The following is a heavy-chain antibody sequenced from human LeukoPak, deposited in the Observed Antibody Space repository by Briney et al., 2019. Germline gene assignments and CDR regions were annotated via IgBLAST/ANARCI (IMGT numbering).Heavy chain of an antibody. D-gene: IGHD3-22*01. J-gene: IGHJ4*02. CDR2: IYYSGST. Sequence: PSETLSLTCTVSGGSISSSSYYWGWIRQPPGKGLEWIGSIYYSGSTYYNPSLKSRVTISVDTSKNQFSLKLSSVTAADTAVYYCTFSYDYYDSSGYYYPVDYWGQGTLVTVSS. CDR1: GGSISSSSYY. V-gene: IGHV4-39*07. CDR3: TFSYDYYDSSGYYYPVDY.